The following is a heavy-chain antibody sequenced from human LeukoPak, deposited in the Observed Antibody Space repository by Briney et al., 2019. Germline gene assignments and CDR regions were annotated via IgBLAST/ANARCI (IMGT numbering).Heavy chain of an antibody. CDR3: ARVRVLGVVVPAAAAGRFDP. CDR2: INPNSGGT. CDR1: GYTFTGYY. V-gene: IGHV1-2*02. D-gene: IGHD2-2*01. Sequence: ASVKVSCKASGYTFTGYYMHWVRQAPGQGLEWMGWINPNSGGTNYAQKFQGRVTMTRDTSISTAYMELSRLRSDDTAVYYCARVRVLGVVVPAAAAGRFDPWGQGTLVTVSS. J-gene: IGHJ5*02.